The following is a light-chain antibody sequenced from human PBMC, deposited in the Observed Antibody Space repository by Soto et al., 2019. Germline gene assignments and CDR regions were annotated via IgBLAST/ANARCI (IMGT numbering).Light chain of an antibody. J-gene: IGLJ1*01. CDR1: SSNIGAGFD. CDR2: GNN. Sequence: QSVLTQPPSVSGAPGQRVTLSCTGSSSNIGAGFDAHWYQQFPGTAPKLLIYGNNNRPSGVPDRFSASKSGTSASLAITELQAEDEADYYCQSYDSSLSAFVFGTGTKVTVL. CDR3: QSYDSSLSAFV. V-gene: IGLV1-40*01.